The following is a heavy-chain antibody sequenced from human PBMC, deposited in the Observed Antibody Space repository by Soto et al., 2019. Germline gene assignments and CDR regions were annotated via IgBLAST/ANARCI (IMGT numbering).Heavy chain of an antibody. J-gene: IGHJ4*02. CDR3: AKDKVATDLG. Sequence: EVQLLESGGGLVQPGGSLRLSCAASGFTFSSYAMSWVRQAPGKGLEWVSASSGSGGSTYNAASVKGRFTISRDNSKNTLDLQMNSLRAEDTAVYYCAKDKVATDLGWGQGTLVTVSS. CDR2: SSGSGGST. D-gene: IGHD5-12*01. CDR1: GFTFSSYA. V-gene: IGHV3-23*01.